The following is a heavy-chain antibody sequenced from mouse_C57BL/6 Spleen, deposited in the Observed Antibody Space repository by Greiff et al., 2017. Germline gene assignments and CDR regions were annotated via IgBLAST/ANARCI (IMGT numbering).Heavy chain of an antibody. CDR1: GYAFSSSW. CDR3: ARGLTGTGFAY. D-gene: IGHD4-1*01. J-gene: IGHJ3*01. V-gene: IGHV1-82*01. CDR2: IYPGDGDT. Sequence: QVQLQQSGPELVKPGASVKISCKASGYAFSSSWMNWVKQRPGKGLEWIGRIYPGDGDTNYNGKFKGKATLTADKSSSTAYMQLSSLTSEDSAVYFCARGLTGTGFAYWGQGTLVTVSA.